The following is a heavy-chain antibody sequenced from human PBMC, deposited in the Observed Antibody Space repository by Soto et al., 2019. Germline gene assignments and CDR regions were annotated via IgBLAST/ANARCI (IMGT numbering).Heavy chain of an antibody. Sequence: PGGSLRLSCAASGFTFSSYGMHWVRQAPGKGLEWVAVIWYDGNNKYYADSVKGRFTISRDNSNNTLYVQMPSLRAEDTDVYYCARGPHSLFDYWGQGTLVTVSS. V-gene: IGHV3-33*01. CDR2: IWYDGNNK. J-gene: IGHJ4*02. D-gene: IGHD2-21*01. CDR1: GFTFSSYG. CDR3: ARGPHSLFDY.